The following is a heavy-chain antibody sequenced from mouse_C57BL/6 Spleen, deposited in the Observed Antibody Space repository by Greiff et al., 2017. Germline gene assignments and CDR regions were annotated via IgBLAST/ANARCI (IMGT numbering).Heavy chain of an antibody. D-gene: IGHD3-3*01. V-gene: IGHV1-82*01. Sequence: QVQLQQSGPELVKPGASVKISCKASGYAFSSSWMNWVKQRTGKGLEWIGRIYPGAGDTNYSGKFKGKATLTADKSSGTAYMQLSSLTSEDFAVYCCARGTAFDYWGQGTTLTVSS. CDR3: ARGTAFDY. CDR1: GYAFSSSW. J-gene: IGHJ2*01. CDR2: IYPGAGDT.